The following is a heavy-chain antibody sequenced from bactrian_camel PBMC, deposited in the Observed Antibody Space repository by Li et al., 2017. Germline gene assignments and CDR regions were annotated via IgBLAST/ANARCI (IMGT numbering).Heavy chain of an antibody. J-gene: IGHJ4*01. Sequence: VQLVESGGGSVQAGGSLKLSCAASGFEFNRFDMRWVRQAPGKGLEWVSSVSPTGSRTVYASFAKGRFTISRDNAKNTVYLQMDVLKPEDTALYLCAAPRLRWDLKHLVRYDCAGYDGNYWGRGTQVTVS. CDR1: GFEFNRFD. CDR3: AAPRLRWDLKHLVRYDCAGYDGNY. D-gene: IGHD3*01. CDR2: VSPTGSRT. V-gene: IGHV3S40*01.